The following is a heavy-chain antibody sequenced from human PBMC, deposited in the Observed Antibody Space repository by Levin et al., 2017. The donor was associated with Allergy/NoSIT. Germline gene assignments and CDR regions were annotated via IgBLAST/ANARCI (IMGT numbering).Heavy chain of an antibody. CDR1: GFNFFSSN. J-gene: IGHJ3*02. D-gene: IGHD3-10*01. V-gene: IGHV1-58*02. Sequence: KRGESLKISCKASGFNFFSSNMQWVRQARGQGLEWMGHSVVGSGDTTYAQEFEERVTITRDMSTGTAYMELSGLRSEDTAVYYCAAVDLSAPGSGGDAFDIWGQGTTVIVSS. CDR3: AAVDLSAPGSGGDAFDI. CDR2: SVVGSGDT.